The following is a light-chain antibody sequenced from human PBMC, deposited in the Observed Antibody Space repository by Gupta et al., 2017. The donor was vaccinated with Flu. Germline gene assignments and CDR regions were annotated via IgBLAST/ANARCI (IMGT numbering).Light chain of an antibody. CDR2: KAS. CDR3: QQYYSYSRT. Sequence: DIQMTQSPSTLSASVGDRVTITFRASQTISTWLAWYQQKPGKAPKVLIYKASNLERGVPSRFSGSGSGTEFTLTISSLQPDDSATYYCQQYYSYSRTFGQGTRVEIK. CDR1: QTISTW. J-gene: IGKJ1*01. V-gene: IGKV1-5*03.